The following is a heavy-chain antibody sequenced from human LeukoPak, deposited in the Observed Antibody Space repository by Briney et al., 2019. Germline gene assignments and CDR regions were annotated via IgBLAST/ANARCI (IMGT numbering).Heavy chain of an antibody. CDR3: ARDPVTSSSWYSNWFDP. D-gene: IGHD6-13*01. J-gene: IGHJ5*02. Sequence: ASVKVSCKASGYTFTSYDINWMRQATGQGLEWMGIINPSGASTTYAQKFQGRVTMTRDTSTSTVYMELSSLTSEDTAVYYCARDPVTSSSWYSNWFDPWGQGTLVTVSS. V-gene: IGHV1-46*01. CDR1: GYTFTSYD. CDR2: INPSGAST.